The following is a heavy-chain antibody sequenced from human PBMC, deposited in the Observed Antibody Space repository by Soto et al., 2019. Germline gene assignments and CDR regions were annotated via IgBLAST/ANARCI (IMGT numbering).Heavy chain of an antibody. Sequence: QVQLVDSGGGVVQPGRSLRLSCAASGFTFSSYAMHWVRQAPGKGLEWVAVISYDGSNKYYADSVKGRFTISRDNSKNTLYLQMNSLRAEDTAVYYCARASNGWYYDYWGQGTLVTVSS. D-gene: IGHD6-19*01. J-gene: IGHJ4*02. CDR1: GFTFSSYA. V-gene: IGHV3-30-3*01. CDR3: ARASNGWYYDY. CDR2: ISYDGSNK.